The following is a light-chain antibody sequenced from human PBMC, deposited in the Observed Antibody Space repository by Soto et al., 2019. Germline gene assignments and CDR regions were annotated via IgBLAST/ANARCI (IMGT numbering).Light chain of an antibody. CDR1: SGHSSYA. J-gene: IGLJ2*01. Sequence: QPVLTQSPSASASLGASVKLTCTLSSGHSSYAIAWHQQQPEKGPRYLMKLNSDGSHSKGAGIPDRFSGSSSGAERSLTISSLQSEDEADYYCQTWGTGIHVVFGGGTKLTVL. CDR2: LNSDGSH. V-gene: IGLV4-69*02. CDR3: QTWGTGIHVV.